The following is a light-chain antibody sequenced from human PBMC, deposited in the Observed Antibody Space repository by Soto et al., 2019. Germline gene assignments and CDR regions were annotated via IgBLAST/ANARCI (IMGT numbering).Light chain of an antibody. J-gene: IGKJ1*01. CDR2: AAS. Sequence: IQMTQSPSSLSASVGDRVTIICRASQDIRNDLGWYQQKPGKAPKLLIYAASSLQSGVPSRFSGSGSETDFTLTISSLQPEHFATYSCQQSYSTTWTFGQGTKVDIK. V-gene: IGKV1-39*01. CDR3: QQSYSTTWT. CDR1: QDIRND.